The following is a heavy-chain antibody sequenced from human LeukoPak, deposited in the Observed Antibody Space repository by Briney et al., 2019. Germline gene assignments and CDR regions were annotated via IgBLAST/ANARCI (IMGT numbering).Heavy chain of an antibody. V-gene: IGHV4-38-2*02. Sequence: SETLSLTCTVSGYSISSGYYWGWIRQPPGQGLEWIGSIYHSGSTYYNPSLKSRVTISVDTSKNQFSLKLSSVTAADTAVYYCARASHDYGDYSHFDYWGQGTLVTVSS. CDR2: IYHSGST. CDR1: GYSISSGYY. CDR3: ARASHDYGDYSHFDY. J-gene: IGHJ4*02. D-gene: IGHD4-17*01.